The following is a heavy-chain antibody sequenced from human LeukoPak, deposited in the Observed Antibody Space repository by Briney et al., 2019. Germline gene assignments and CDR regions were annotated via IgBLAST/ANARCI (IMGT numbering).Heavy chain of an antibody. D-gene: IGHD4-23*01. CDR3: AAGYGGKLTVQFDY. J-gene: IGHJ4*02. V-gene: IGHV3-11*01. Sequence: GGSLRLSCAASGFTFSDYYMSWIRQAPGKGLEWVSYISSSGSTIYYADSVKGRFTISRDNAKNSLYLQMNSLRAEDMALYYCAAGYGGKLTVQFDYWGQGTLVTVSS. CDR2: ISSSGSTI. CDR1: GFTFSDYY.